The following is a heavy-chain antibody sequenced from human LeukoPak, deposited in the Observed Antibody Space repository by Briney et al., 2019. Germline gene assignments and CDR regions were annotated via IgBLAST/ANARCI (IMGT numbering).Heavy chain of an antibody. CDR3: AKPVWGSYRLYLPAFDI. Sequence: GGSLRLSCAASGFTFSSYGMHWVRQAPGKGLEWVAVISYDGSNKYYADSVKGRFTISRDNSKNTLYLQMNSLRAEDTAVYYCAKPVWGSYRLYLPAFDIWGQGTMVTVSS. CDR2: ISYDGSNK. V-gene: IGHV3-30*18. J-gene: IGHJ3*02. CDR1: GFTFSSYG. D-gene: IGHD3-16*02.